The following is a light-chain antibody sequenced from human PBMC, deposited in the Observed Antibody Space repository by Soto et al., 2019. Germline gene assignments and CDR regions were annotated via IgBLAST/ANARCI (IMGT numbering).Light chain of an antibody. CDR3: QQYNSYWT. CDR2: DAS. V-gene: IGKV1-5*01. Sequence: DIQMTQSPSTLSASVGDRVTITCRASQSISSWLAWYQQKPGKAPKLLIYDASSLESGVPSRFSSRGSGTEFTPTISSLPPDDFATSYCQQYNSYWTFGQGTKVDIK. CDR1: QSISSW. J-gene: IGKJ1*01.